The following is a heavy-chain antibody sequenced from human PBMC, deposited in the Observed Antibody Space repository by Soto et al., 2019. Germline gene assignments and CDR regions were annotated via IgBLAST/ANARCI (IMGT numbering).Heavy chain of an antibody. D-gene: IGHD3-10*01. CDR1: GYTFTSYY. CDR2: INPSGGST. V-gene: IGHV1-46*03. Sequence: QVQLVQSGAEVKKPGASVKVSCKASGYTFTSYYMHWVRQAPGQGLEWMGIINPSGGSTSYAQKFQGRGTMTRDTSTSTVYMERSSLRSEDTAVYYGARGHGANWFDPWGQGTLVTVSS. CDR3: ARGHGANWFDP. J-gene: IGHJ5*02.